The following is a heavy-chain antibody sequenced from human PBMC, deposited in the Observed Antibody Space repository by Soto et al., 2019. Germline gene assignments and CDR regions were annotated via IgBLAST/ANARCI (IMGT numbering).Heavy chain of an antibody. CDR3: ASPGKYYYGSGSEGDLDFDI. CDR1: GYRFTSYG. CDR2: ISGRNGNT. D-gene: IGHD3-10*01. V-gene: IGHV1-18*04. Sequence: ASVKVSCKTSGYRFTSYGISWVRQAPGQGPEWMGCISGRNGNTNHPQSLQGRVTMTSDTSRNTTYMELRSLRSDDTAVYYCASPGKYYYGSGSEGDLDFDIWGQGTMVTVSS. J-gene: IGHJ3*02.